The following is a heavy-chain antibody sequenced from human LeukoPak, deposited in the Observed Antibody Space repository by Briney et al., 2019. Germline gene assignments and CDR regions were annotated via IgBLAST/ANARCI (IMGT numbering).Heavy chain of an antibody. V-gene: IGHV4-61*01. CDR1: GGSVNSVSYY. Sequence: PSETLSLTCTVSGGSVNSVSYYWSWIRQPPGKGLEWIGYIHYSGSTNYNPSLKSRVTISVDTSNNQFSLKLASVTAADTAVYYCARRRHADYVNYDYWGQGTLVTVSS. CDR3: ARRRHADYVNYDY. J-gene: IGHJ4*02. CDR2: IHYSGST. D-gene: IGHD4-17*01.